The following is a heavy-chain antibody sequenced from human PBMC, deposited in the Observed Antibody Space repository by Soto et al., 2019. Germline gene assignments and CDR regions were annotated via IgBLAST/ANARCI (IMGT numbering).Heavy chain of an antibody. CDR2: INHSGFT. D-gene: IGHD1-26*01. V-gene: IGHV4-34*02. CDR1: GGSFSGYY. CDR3: ASGHSGSYFPRY. J-gene: IGHJ4*02. Sequence: QVQLQQWGAGLLKPSETLSLTCAVYGGSFSGYYWIWIRQPPGKGLEWIGEINHSGFTNYNPSLKGRVTISVDTSKKQFSLKVTSVTAADTAVYYCASGHSGSYFPRYWGQGTLVTVSS.